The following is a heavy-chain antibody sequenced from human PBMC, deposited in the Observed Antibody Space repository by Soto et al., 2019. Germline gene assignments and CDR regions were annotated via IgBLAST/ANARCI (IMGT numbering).Heavy chain of an antibody. D-gene: IGHD5-12*01. J-gene: IGHJ4*02. CDR1: GGTFSSYD. CDR2: IIPIFGTA. Sequence: SVKVSCKASGGTFSSYDISWVRQAPGQGLEWMGGIIPIFGTANYAQKFQGRVTITADESTSTAYMELSSLRSEDTAVYYCARGRDGYKYYFDYWGQGTLVTVSS. V-gene: IGHV1-69*13. CDR3: ARGRDGYKYYFDY.